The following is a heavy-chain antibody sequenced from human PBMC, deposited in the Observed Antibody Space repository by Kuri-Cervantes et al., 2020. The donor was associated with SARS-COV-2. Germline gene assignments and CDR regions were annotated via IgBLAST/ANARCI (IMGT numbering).Heavy chain of an antibody. J-gene: IGHJ4*02. Sequence: GGSPKTSFAALGFTFSDYAGDWVRQAPGKGLEWVAIISFDGRNTKYADYMKGRFTISRDNSKNVVYLRINSLRLEETAVYYCAREPWRADISGMKRPFDHWGQGTLVTVSS. CDR1: GFTFSDYA. D-gene: IGHD6-19*01. V-gene: IGHV3-30*04. CDR3: AREPWRADISGMKRPFDH. CDR2: ISFDGRNT.